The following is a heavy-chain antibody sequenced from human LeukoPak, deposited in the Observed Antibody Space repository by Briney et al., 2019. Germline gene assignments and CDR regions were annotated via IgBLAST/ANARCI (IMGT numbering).Heavy chain of an antibody. CDR3: AKDHGSGTYERPDSEFDY. CDR2: ISGSGVNT. J-gene: IGHJ4*02. D-gene: IGHD3-10*01. CDR1: GFTFSSYG. V-gene: IGHV3-23*01. Sequence: GGSLRLSCAASGFTFSSYGMSWVRQAPGKGLEWVSAISGSGVNTYYADSVKGRFSISRDNSKNTLYVQMNSLRVEDTAVYYCAKDHGSGTYERPDSEFDYWGQGTLITVSS.